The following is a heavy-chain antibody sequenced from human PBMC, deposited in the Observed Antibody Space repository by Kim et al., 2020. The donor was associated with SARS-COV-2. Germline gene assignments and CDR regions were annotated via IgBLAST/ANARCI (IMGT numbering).Heavy chain of an antibody. J-gene: IGHJ4*02. V-gene: IGHV1-69*01. Sequence: AQKFRGRVTITADESTSTAYMELSSLRSEDTAVYYCARGEGGYSGYDLDYWGQGTLVTVSS. D-gene: IGHD5-12*01. CDR3: ARGEGGYSGYDLDY.